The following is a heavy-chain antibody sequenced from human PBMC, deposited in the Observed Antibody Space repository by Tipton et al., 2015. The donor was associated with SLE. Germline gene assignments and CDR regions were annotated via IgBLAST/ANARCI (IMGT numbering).Heavy chain of an antibody. J-gene: IGHJ4*02. D-gene: IGHD3-16*01. CDR2: IYRSGTA. CDR3: GREGYVSF. CDR1: GGSISTHGFY. V-gene: IGHV4-39*07. Sequence: TLSLTCTVSGGSISTHGFYWGWIRQSPGKGLERIGSIYRSGTAHYNPSLKSRVTMSVDTSKNQFSLKLSSVTAADTAVYYCGREGYVSFWGQGTLVTVSS.